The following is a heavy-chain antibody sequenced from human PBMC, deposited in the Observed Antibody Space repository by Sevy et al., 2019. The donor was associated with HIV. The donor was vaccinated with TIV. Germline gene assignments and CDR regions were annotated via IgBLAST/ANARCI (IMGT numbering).Heavy chain of an antibody. D-gene: IGHD3-10*01. J-gene: IGHJ3*01. Sequence: GGSLRLSCAASGFIFSKFGMHWVRQAPDKGLEWVTFIRYDGSTKYYVESVKGRFTISRDNSKNTLYLQMNSLRPEDTAVYYCAKGLGMVQGALLSDDVWGQGTMVTVSS. CDR2: IRYDGSTK. CDR1: GFIFSKFG. CDR3: AKGLGMVQGALLSDDV. V-gene: IGHV3-30*02.